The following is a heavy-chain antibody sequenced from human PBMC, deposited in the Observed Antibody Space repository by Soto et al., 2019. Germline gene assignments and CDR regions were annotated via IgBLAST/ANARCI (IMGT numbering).Heavy chain of an antibody. CDR2: ISGSGGST. J-gene: IGHJ4*02. D-gene: IGHD3-22*01. CDR1: GFTFSSYA. V-gene: IGHV3-23*01. CDR3: AKVPHRYYYDSSGSRLDY. Sequence: GGSLRLSCAASGFTFSSYAMSWVRQAPGKGMEWVSAISGSGGSTYYADSVKVRFTISRDNSKNTLYLQMNSLRAEDTAVYYCAKVPHRYYYDSSGSRLDYWGQGTLVTVSS.